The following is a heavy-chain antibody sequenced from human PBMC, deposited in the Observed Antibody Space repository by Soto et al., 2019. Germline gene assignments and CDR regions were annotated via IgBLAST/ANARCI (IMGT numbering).Heavy chain of an antibody. CDR2: IYYSGST. V-gene: IGHV4-39*02. J-gene: IGHJ6*03. D-gene: IGHD6-13*01. CDR3: VRETSAAAAIGAYYYYYYMDV. Sequence: SETLSLTCTVSGGSISSSSYYWGWIRQPPGKGLEWIGSIYYSGSTYYNPSLKSRVTISVDTSKNQFSLKLSSVTAADTAVYYCVRETSAAAAIGAYYYYYYMDVWGKGTTVTVSS. CDR1: GGSISSSSYY.